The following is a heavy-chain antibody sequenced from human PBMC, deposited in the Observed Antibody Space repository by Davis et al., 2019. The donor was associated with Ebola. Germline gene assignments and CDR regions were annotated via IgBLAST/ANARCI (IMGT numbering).Heavy chain of an antibody. D-gene: IGHD6-13*01. V-gene: IGHV3-21*01. J-gene: IGHJ4*02. CDR1: GFTFSSYS. CDR2: ISSSSSYI. Sequence: GESLKISCAASGFTFSSYSMNWVRQAPGKGLEWVSSISSSSSYIYYADSVKGRFTISRDNSKSTLYLQMNSLRAEDTAVYYCARDFGLAAAGTAFDYWGQGTLVTVSS. CDR3: ARDFGLAAAGTAFDY.